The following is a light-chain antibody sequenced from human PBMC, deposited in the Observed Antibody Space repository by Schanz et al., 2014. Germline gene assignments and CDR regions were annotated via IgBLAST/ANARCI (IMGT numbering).Light chain of an antibody. CDR1: SSDVGGYNY. CDR2: DVS. J-gene: IGLJ2*01. Sequence: QSALPQPASVSGSPGQSITISCTGTSSDVGGYNYVSWYQQHPGKAPKLMIYDVSNRPSGVSNRFSGSKSGNTASLTISGLQAEDEADYYCTSYTSGSTVFGGGTKLTVL. CDR3: TSYTSGSTV. V-gene: IGLV2-14*01.